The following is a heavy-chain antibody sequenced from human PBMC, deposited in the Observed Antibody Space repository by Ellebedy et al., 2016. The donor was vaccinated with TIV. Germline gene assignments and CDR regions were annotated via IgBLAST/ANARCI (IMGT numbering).Heavy chain of an antibody. Sequence: GESLKISXAASGFTFSSYAMSWVRQAPGKGLEWVSSISSSSSYIYYADSVKGRFTISRDNAKNSLYLQMNSLRAEDTAVYYCAKAWPDFDYWGQGTLVTVSS. CDR2: ISSSSSYI. CDR1: GFTFSSYA. V-gene: IGHV3-21*01. J-gene: IGHJ4*02. CDR3: AKAWPDFDY. D-gene: IGHD5-12*01.